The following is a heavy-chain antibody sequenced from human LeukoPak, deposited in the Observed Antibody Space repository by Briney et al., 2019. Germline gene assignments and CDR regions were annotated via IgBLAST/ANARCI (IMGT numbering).Heavy chain of an antibody. J-gene: IGHJ5*02. Sequence: SETLSLTYTVSGGSISSYYWSWIRQPPGKGLEWIGYIYYSGSTNYNPPLKSRVTISVDTSKNQFSLKLSSVTAADTAVYYCARGDLWFGELSRFDPWGQGTLVTVSS. CDR1: GGSISSYY. CDR3: ARGDLWFGELSRFDP. V-gene: IGHV4-59*01. D-gene: IGHD3-10*01. CDR2: IYYSGST.